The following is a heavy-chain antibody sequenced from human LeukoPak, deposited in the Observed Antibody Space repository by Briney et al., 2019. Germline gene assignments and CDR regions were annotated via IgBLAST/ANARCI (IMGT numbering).Heavy chain of an antibody. D-gene: IGHD3-10*01. J-gene: IGHJ4*02. Sequence: PGGSLRLSCAASGFSFDDFAMHWVRQAPGKGLEWVSGITWNGGTIDYADSVKGRFTISRDNAKNSLYLQMNSLRAEDTALYYCAFDFTSGSYLGFDYWGQGTLVTVSS. V-gene: IGHV3-9*01. CDR2: ITWNGGTI. CDR1: GFSFDDFA. CDR3: AFDFTSGSYLGFDY.